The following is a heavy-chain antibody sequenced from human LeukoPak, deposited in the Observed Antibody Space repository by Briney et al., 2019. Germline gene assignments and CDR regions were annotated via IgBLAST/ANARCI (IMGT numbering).Heavy chain of an antibody. CDR3: ARDWYYYDSEAFDI. J-gene: IGHJ3*02. Sequence: PGGSLRLSCAASGFTFDDSVMSWVRQAPGKGLEWVSGINWNGGSTGYADSVKGRFTISRDNAKNSLYLQMSSLRAEDTALYYCARDWYYYDSEAFDIWGQGTMVTVSS. CDR2: INWNGGST. CDR1: GFTFDDSV. V-gene: IGHV3-20*04. D-gene: IGHD3-22*01.